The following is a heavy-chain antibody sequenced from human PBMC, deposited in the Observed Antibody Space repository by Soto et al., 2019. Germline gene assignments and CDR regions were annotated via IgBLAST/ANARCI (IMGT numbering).Heavy chain of an antibody. J-gene: IGHJ3*02. V-gene: IGHV4-59*01. CDR1: GGSISSYY. D-gene: IGHD3-10*01. CDR3: ARLPPTMVRGVIRAFDI. CDR2: IYYSGST. Sequence: PSETLSLTCTVSGGSISSYYWSWIRQPPGKGLEWIGYIYYSGSTNYNPSLKSRVTISVDTSKNQFSLKLSSVTAADTAVYYCARLPPTMVRGVIRAFDIWGQGTMVTVS.